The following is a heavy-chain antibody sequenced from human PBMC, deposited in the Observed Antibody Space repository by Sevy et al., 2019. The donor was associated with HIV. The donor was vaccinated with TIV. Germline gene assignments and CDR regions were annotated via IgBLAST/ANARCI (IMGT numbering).Heavy chain of an antibody. CDR3: ARVGGCSSTSCFAYWFDP. D-gene: IGHD2-2*01. CDR1: GFTVSNYW. Sequence: GGSLRLSCAASGFTVSNYWMSWVRQAPGKGLEWVANIKEDGSENYYVDSVKGRLTISRDNAKNSLYLQMNSLRAEDTAVYYCARVGGCSSTSCFAYWFDPWGQGTLVTVSS. V-gene: IGHV3-7*03. J-gene: IGHJ5*02. CDR2: IKEDGSEN.